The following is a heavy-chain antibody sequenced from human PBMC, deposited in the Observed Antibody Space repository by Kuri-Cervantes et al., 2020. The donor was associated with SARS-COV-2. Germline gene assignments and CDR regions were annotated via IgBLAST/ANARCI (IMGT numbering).Heavy chain of an antibody. CDR3: ARDLTLGYCSGGSCYYYYYGMDV. CDR1: GFTFSSYW. Sequence: GESLKISCAASGFTFSSYWMHWVRQAPGKGLVWVSRINSDGSSTSYADPVKGRFTISRDNAKNTLYLQMNSLRAEDTAVYYCARDLTLGYCSGGSCYYYYYGMDVWGQGTTVTVSS. J-gene: IGHJ6*02. CDR2: INSDGSST. V-gene: IGHV3-74*01. D-gene: IGHD2-15*01.